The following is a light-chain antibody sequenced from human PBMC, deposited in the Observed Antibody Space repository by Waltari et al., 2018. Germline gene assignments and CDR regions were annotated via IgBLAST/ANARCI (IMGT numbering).Light chain of an antibody. CDR2: EVK. V-gene: IGLV2-8*01. CDR3: SSDAVSNNFYD. CDR1: GSGGS. Sequence: QSALTQPPSASGSPGQSVTTSSTGTGSGGSASWYQHHPGKAPKLLIYEVKNRPSGVPDRFSGSKSGNTASLTVSGLQAEDEGDYYCSSDAVSNNFYDFGTGTKVTVL. J-gene: IGLJ1*01.